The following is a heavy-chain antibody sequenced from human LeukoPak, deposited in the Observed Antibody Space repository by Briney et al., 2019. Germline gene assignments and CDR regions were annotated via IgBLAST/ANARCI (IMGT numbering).Heavy chain of an antibody. CDR1: GFTFSRYN. CDR2: ISRGSSTI. V-gene: IGHV3-48*02. J-gene: IGHJ4*02. D-gene: IGHD3-16*01. Sequence: GGSQGLSCAASGFTFSRYNMNWVRQAPGKGLEWVSYISRGSSTIYYADSVKGRLTISRDNAKNSLYLQMNSLRDEDTAVYYCASGLGAFDYWGQGTLVTDCS. CDR3: ASGLGAFDY.